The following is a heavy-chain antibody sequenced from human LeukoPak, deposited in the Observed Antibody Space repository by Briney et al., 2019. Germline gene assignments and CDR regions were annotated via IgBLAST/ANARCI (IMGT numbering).Heavy chain of an antibody. CDR3: AKRGGMYPAHYFDY. J-gene: IGHJ4*02. V-gene: IGHV3-66*04. CDR1: GITVSTNY. Sequence: GGSLRLSCAASGITVSTNYMSWVRQAPGKGLEWVSVIYSGGGTYYADSVKGRFTISRDNSKNTLYLQMNSLRAEDTAVYYCAKRGGMYPAHYFDYWGQGTLVTVSS. D-gene: IGHD3-16*01. CDR2: IYSGGGT.